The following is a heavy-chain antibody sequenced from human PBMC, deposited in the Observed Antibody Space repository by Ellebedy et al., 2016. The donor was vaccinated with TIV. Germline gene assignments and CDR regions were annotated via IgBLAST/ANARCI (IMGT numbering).Heavy chain of an antibody. Sequence: MPSETLSLTCTVSGGSISSSSYYRGWIRQPPGKGLEWIASIYYTGNTYYNPSLKSRVTISVDTSKNQFSLKLSSVTAADTAVYYCARGIQLVGFALGYWGQGTLVTVSS. V-gene: IGHV4-39*07. CDR1: GGSISSSSYY. CDR2: IYYTGNT. CDR3: ARGIQLVGFALGY. D-gene: IGHD5-18*01. J-gene: IGHJ4*02.